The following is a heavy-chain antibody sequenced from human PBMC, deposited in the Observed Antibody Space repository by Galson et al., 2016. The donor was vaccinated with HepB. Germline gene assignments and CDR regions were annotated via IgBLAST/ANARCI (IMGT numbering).Heavy chain of an antibody. CDR2: INSDGSTT. D-gene: IGHD3-10*01. V-gene: IGHV3-74*01. J-gene: IGHJ5*02. Sequence: SLRLSCAASGFTFSSYWMHWVRQSPEEGLVWVSHINSDGSTTAYAASVKGRFTISRDNAEKTLYLQMNSLRVEDTAVYYCARDPLLWGHWFDPWAREPWSPSPQ. CDR1: GFTFSSYW. CDR3: ARDPLLWGHWFDP.